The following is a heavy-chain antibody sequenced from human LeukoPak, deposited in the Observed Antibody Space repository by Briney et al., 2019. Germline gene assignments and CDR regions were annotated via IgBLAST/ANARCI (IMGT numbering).Heavy chain of an antibody. Sequence: GGSLRLSCAASGFTFSSYWMSWVRQALGKGLEWVAVISYDGSNKYYADSVKGRFTISRDNSKNTLYLQMNSLRAEDTAVYYCAKDFLEWLYFWGQGTLVTVSS. CDR1: GFTFSSYW. V-gene: IGHV3-30*18. D-gene: IGHD3-3*01. CDR2: ISYDGSNK. CDR3: AKDFLEWLYF. J-gene: IGHJ4*02.